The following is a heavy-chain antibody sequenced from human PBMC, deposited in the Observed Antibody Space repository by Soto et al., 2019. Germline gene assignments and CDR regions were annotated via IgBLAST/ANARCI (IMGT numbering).Heavy chain of an antibody. CDR3: ARDGDGSGYFLDF. V-gene: IGHV4-31*03. J-gene: IGHJ4*02. Sequence: QVQLQESGPGLVKPSQTLSLICTVSGGSISSGGYYWSWIRQHPGKGLEWFGYIYSSGSTYYNPSLKSRLTISLDTSKNHFSLSLSSVAAADTAVYYCARDGDGSGYFLDFWGQGTLVTVFS. CDR2: IYSSGST. CDR1: GGSISSGGYY. D-gene: IGHD3-22*01.